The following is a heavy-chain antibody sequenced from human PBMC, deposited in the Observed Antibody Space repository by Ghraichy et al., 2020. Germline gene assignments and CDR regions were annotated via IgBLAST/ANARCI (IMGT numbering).Heavy chain of an antibody. Sequence: GGSLRLSCTASGFTFGDYAMSWFRQAPGKGLEWVGFIRSKAYGGTTEYAASVKGRFTISRDDSKSIAYLQMNSLKTEDTAVYYCTTSPITFGGVIAPWGQGTLVTVSS. CDR3: TTSPITFGGVIAP. CDR2: IRSKAYGGTT. V-gene: IGHV3-49*03. J-gene: IGHJ5*02. D-gene: IGHD3-16*01. CDR1: GFTFGDYA.